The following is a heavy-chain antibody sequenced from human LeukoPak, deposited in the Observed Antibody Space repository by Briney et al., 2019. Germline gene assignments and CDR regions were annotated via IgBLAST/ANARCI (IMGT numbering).Heavy chain of an antibody. CDR1: GGTFSSYA. CDR3: ARAGYYYDSSGYPAANDAFDI. CDR2: IIPIFGTA. J-gene: IGHJ3*02. D-gene: IGHD3-22*01. Sequence: ASVKVSCKASGGTFSSYAISWVRQAPGQGLEWMGGIIPIFGTANYAQKFQGRVTITADESTSTAYMEPSSLRSEDTAVYYCARAGYYYDSSGYPAANDAFDIWGQGTMVTVSS. V-gene: IGHV1-69*13.